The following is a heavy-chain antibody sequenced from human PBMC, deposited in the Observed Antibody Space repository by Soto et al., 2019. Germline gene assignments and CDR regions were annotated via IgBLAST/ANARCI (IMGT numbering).Heavy chain of an antibody. CDR1: GYTFTGYC. V-gene: IGHV1-2*04. J-gene: IGHJ5*02. CDR2: INPNSGGT. D-gene: IGHD2-15*01. Sequence: QVQLVQSGAEVKKPGASVKVSCKASGYTFTGYCMHWVRQAPGQGLEWMGWINPNSGGTNYAQKFQGWVTMTRDTSISTAYMELSRLRSDDTAVYYCARDLCSGGSCPNFDPWGQGTLVTVSS. CDR3: ARDLCSGGSCPNFDP.